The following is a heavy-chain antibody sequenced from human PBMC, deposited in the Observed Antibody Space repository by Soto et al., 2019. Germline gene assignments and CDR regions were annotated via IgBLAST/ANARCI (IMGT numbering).Heavy chain of an antibody. CDR3: ARIVVVPAATFYYYYYMDV. D-gene: IGHD2-2*01. CDR1: GGSFSGYY. J-gene: IGHJ6*03. V-gene: IGHV4-34*01. CDR2: INHSGST. Sequence: SETLSLTCAVYGGSFSGYYWSWIRQPPGKGLEWIGEINHSGSTNYNPSLKSRVTISVDTSKNQFSLKLSSVTAADTAVYYCARIVVVPAATFYYYYYMDVWGKGTTVTVSS.